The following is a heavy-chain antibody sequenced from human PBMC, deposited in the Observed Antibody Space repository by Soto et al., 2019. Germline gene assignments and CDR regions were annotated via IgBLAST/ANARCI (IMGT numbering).Heavy chain of an antibody. CDR1: GFTFSSYA. CDR2: ISGSGGST. D-gene: IGHD3-3*01. J-gene: IGHJ6*02. CDR3: AKDPLYDFWSGYDSYYGMDA. Sequence: GGSLRLSCAASGFTFSSYAMSLVRQAPGKGLEWVSAISGSGGSTYYADSVKGRFTISRDNSKNTLYLQMNSLRAEDTAVYYCAKDPLYDFWSGYDSYYGMDARGDATTVTV. V-gene: IGHV3-23*01.